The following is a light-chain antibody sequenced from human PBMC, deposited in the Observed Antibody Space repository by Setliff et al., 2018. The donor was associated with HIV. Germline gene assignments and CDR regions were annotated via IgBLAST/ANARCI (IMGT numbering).Light chain of an antibody. CDR3: CSYTSSTTYV. V-gene: IGLV2-14*01. CDR2: EVS. J-gene: IGLJ1*01. CDR1: SSDVGGYNY. Sequence: QSALAQPASVSGSPGQSITISCTGTSSDVGGYNYVSWYQQHPGKAPKLMIYEVSNRPSGVSNRFSGSKSGSTASLTISGLRAEDEATYYCCSYTSSTTYVFGTGTRSPS.